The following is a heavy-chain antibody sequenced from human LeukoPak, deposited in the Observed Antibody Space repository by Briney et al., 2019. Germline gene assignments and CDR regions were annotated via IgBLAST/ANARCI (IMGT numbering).Heavy chain of an antibody. J-gene: IGHJ4*02. CDR3: AREGSSSYAH. V-gene: IGHV5-51*01. D-gene: IGHD1-26*01. CDR1: GYTFTSNW. Sequence: PGESLRISCKGSGYTFTSNWIGWVRQMPGKGLEWMGSIFPGNSDTRYSPSFQGQVIMSVDEAISTAFLQWSSLKASDSAMYYCAREGSSSYAHWGQGTLVTVSS. CDR2: IFPGNSDT.